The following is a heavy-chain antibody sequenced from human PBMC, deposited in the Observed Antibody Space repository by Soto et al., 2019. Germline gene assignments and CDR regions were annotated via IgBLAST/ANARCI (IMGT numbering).Heavy chain of an antibody. Sequence: QVQLQESGPGLVKPSQTLSLTCTVSGASIGSRGYYWGWIRQLPDKGLEWIGYIYYNGNTYYTPSLKSRVTILRDTSKNQFSLKLTSVTAADTAVYYCARAVESHHFAHWGQGTLVTVSS. CDR3: ARAVESHHFAH. J-gene: IGHJ4*02. D-gene: IGHD2-15*01. V-gene: IGHV4-31*03. CDR2: IYYNGNT. CDR1: GASIGSRGYY.